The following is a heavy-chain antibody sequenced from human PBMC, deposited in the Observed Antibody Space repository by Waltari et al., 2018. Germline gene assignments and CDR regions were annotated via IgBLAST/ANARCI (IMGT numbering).Heavy chain of an antibody. CDR3: ARSGEMKGTVDY. D-gene: IGHD1-1*01. J-gene: IGHJ4*02. V-gene: IGHV1-69*02. CDR2: IIPFLGIS. Sequence: HVQLEHSGAAVNKPGSSVNVSCKASGGTFSTYTVTWVRQAPGQGLEWMGSIIPFLGISKYAQSLQARLTITVDQSTNTGYMELNNLRPEDTGVYYCARSGEMKGTVDYWGQGTLVTVSS. CDR1: GGTFSTYT.